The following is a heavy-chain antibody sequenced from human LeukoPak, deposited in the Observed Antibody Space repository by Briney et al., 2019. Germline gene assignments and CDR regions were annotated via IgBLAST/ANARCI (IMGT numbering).Heavy chain of an antibody. CDR2: ISGSGGNT. D-gene: IGHD6-19*01. Sequence: GGSLRLSCAASGLTFSNYGMSWVRQAPGKGLEWVSAISGSGGNTYYADSVKGRFTISRDNSKNTLYLQMNSLRAEDTAVYYCAKGGGSGWTYYYYYYMDVWGKGATVTVSS. CDR3: AKGGGSGWTYYYYYYMDV. CDR1: GLTFSNYG. J-gene: IGHJ6*03. V-gene: IGHV3-23*01.